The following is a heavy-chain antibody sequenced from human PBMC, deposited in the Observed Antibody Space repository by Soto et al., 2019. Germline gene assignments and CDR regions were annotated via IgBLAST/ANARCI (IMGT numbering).Heavy chain of an antibody. V-gene: IGHV3-30-3*01. CDR2: ISYDGSNK. CDR1: GFTFSSYA. D-gene: IGHD2-15*01. J-gene: IGHJ4*02. Sequence: QVQLVESGGRVVQPGRSLRLSCAASGFTFSSYAMHWVRQAPGKGLEWVAVISYDGSNKYYADSVKGRFTISRDNSKNTLYLQMNSLRAEDTAMYYCARILAATRVSYFDYWGQGTLVTVSS. CDR3: ARILAATRVSYFDY.